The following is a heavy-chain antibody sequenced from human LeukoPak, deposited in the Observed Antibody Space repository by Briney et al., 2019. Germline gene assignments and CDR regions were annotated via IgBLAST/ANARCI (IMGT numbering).Heavy chain of an antibody. D-gene: IGHD6-19*01. Sequence: TSETLSLTCAVSGGSISSGGYSWSWIRQPPGKGLEWIGYIYHSGSTNYNPSLKSRVTISVDKSKNQFSLKLSSVTAADTAVYYCARGLAVAEGWFDPWGQGTLVTVSS. CDR3: ARGLAVAEGWFDP. V-gene: IGHV4-30-2*01. CDR1: GGSISSGGYS. J-gene: IGHJ5*02. CDR2: IYHSGST.